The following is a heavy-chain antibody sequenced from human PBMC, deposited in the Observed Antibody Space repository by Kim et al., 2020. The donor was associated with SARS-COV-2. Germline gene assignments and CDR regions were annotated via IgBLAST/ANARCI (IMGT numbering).Heavy chain of an antibody. Sequence: ASVKVSCKPSGYTFTGYYMHWVRQPPGQGLEWMGWINPNSGGTNYAHKFQGRVTMTRDTSLSTAYMELSRLRSDDSTVYYCATIAAAGEEKQILLGWFDPWRQGTLVTVSS. CDR2: INPNSGGT. V-gene: IGHV1-2*02. CDR1: GYTFTGYY. J-gene: IGHJ5*02. D-gene: IGHD6-13*01. CDR3: ATIAAAGEEKQILLGWFDP.